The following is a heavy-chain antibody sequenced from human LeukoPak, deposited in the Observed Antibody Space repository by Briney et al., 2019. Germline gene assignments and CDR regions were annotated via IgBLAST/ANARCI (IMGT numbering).Heavy chain of an antibody. CDR3: ARGRDGYNSAPDFDY. D-gene: IGHD5-24*01. CDR1: GGSFSGYY. V-gene: IGHV4-34*01. CDR2: INHSGST. Sequence: SETLSLTCAVYGGSFSGYYWSRIRQPPGKGLEWIGEINHSGSTNYNPSLKSRVTISVDTSKNQFSLKLSSVTAADTAVYYCARGRDGYNSAPDFDYWGQGTLVTVSS. J-gene: IGHJ4*02.